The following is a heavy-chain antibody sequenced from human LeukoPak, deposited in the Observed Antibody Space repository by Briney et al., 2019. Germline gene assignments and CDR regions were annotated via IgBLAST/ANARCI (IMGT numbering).Heavy chain of an antibody. V-gene: IGHV3-7*01. CDR3: AREIAVARAYYYYGMDV. D-gene: IGHD6-19*01. CDR2: IKQDGSEK. CDR1: GFTFSNYW. J-gene: IGHJ6*02. Sequence: PGGSLRLSCAASGFTFSNYWMSWVRQAPGKGLEWVANIKQDGSEKYYVDSVKGRFTISRDNAKNSLYLQMNSLRAEDTAVYYCAREIAVARAYYYYGMDVWGQGTTVTVSS.